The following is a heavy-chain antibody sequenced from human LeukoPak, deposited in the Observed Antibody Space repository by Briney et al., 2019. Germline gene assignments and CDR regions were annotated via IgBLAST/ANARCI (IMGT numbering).Heavy chain of an antibody. CDR2: ISSGDRT. J-gene: IGHJ4*02. V-gene: IGHV3-23*01. CDR1: GFTFSSYA. D-gene: IGHD3-9*01. Sequence: GGSLRLSCAASGFTFSSYAKNWVRQAPGKGLEWVAGISSGDRTFHAESVKGRFTISRDKSKDTLYLQMNSLRAEDTAVYYCAKDATASPYFHWFDNWGQGTQVIVFS. CDR3: AKDATASPYFHWFDN.